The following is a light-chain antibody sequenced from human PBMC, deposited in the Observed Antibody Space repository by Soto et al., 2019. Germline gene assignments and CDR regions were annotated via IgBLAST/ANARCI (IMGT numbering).Light chain of an antibody. CDR2: DAS. J-gene: IGKJ5*01. CDR3: QVRTNWSIA. Sequence: EIVLTQSPGTLSLSQGERATLSCRASQSVSSRSLAWYQQKPGQAPRLLISDASNRAADIPARFSGTGSGTDFTLTINNLEPEDFAVYYCQVRTNWSIAFGRGTRLEIK. CDR1: QSVSSRS. V-gene: IGKV3-11*01.